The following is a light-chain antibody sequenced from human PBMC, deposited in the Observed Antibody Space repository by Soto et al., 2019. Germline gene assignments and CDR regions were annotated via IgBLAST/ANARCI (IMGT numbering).Light chain of an antibody. CDR3: QQYNSIPLT. J-gene: IGKJ4*01. CDR2: KAS. CDR1: RSISTW. V-gene: IGKV1-5*03. Sequence: DIEMTQSPSTVSASVGDRVTITCRASRSISTWLAWYQQKPGKAPKLLIYKASTLESGVPSRFSGSGSGTEXXXXXXXVXPDDFATYSCQQYNSIPLTFGGGTKVEIK.